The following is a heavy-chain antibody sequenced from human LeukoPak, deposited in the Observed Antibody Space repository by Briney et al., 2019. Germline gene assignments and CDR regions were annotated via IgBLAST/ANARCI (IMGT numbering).Heavy chain of an antibody. Sequence: GGSLRPSSAASGFTFSSYSMNWVRQAPGKGLEWVANIKQDGSEKYYVDSVKGRFTISRDNAKNSLYLQMNSLRAEDTAVYYCAREGFPYYYDSSGYLCFMDGGQGTLVTVSS. D-gene: IGHD3-22*01. J-gene: IGHJ4*02. CDR2: IKQDGSEK. CDR3: AREGFPYYYDSSGYLCFMD. CDR1: GFTFSSYS. V-gene: IGHV3-7*01.